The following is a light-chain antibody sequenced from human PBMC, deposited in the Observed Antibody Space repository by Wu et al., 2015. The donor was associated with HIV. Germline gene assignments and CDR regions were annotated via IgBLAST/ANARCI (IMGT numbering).Light chain of an antibody. CDR1: QSVSWY. J-gene: IGKJ1*01. CDR2: DSA. Sequence: EILLAQSPATLSLSPGERATLSCRASQSVSWYSAWYQQKPGQAPRLLIYDSANRATGIPDRFSGSGSGTDFTLTISSLEPEDFAVYYCQQRSTWPWTFGQGTKVEIK. CDR3: QQRSTWPWT. V-gene: IGKV3-11*01.